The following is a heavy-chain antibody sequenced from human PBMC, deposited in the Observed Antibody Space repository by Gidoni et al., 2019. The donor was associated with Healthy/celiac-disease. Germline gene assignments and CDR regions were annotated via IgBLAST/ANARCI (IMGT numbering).Heavy chain of an antibody. CDR3: ASHPYYYDSSGHYYADY. D-gene: IGHD3-22*01. Sequence: SGGSTYYADSVKGRFTISRDNSKNTLYLQMNSLRAEDTAVYYCASHPYYYDSSGHYYADYWGQGTLVTVSS. J-gene: IGHJ4*02. CDR2: SGGST. V-gene: IGHV3-53*01.